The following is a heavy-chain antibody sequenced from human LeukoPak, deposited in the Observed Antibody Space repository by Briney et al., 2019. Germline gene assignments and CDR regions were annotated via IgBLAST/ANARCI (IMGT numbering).Heavy chain of an antibody. J-gene: IGHJ4*02. Sequence: PSETLSLTCAVYGGSFSGYYWSWIRQPPGKGLEWNGEINHSGSTNYNPSLKSRVTISVDTSKNQFSLKLSSVTAADTAVYYCARRRAIISPLNYWGQGTLVTVSS. V-gene: IGHV4-34*01. CDR3: ARRRAIISPLNY. D-gene: IGHD2-21*01. CDR2: INHSGST. CDR1: GGSFSGYY.